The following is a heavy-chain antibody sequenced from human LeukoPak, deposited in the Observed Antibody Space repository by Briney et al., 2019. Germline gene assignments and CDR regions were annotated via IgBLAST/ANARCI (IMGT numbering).Heavy chain of an antibody. CDR3: ARGGTYCNGDCPPAY. CDR1: GFTFSDYW. CDR2: IKRDGGEI. V-gene: IGHV3-7*01. Sequence: PGGSLRLSCEASGFTFSDYWMTWVRQAPGQGLEWVANIKRDGGEIYYLDFLKGRFTISRDNAKNSLYLQMNSLRAEDTAVYYCARGGTYCNGDCPPAYWGQGTLVTVSS. J-gene: IGHJ4*02. D-gene: IGHD2-21*02.